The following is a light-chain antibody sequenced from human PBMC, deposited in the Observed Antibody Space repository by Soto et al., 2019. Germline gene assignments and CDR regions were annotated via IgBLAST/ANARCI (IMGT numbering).Light chain of an antibody. Sequence: EIVMTQSPATLSVSPGERATLSCRASRSVTSYLAWYQQKPGQAPRLLTYDASNRANGIPARFSGSGSGTDLTLTISSLEPEDFAVYYCQQRSNWPTWTFGQGTKVDIK. CDR2: DAS. V-gene: IGKV3-11*01. CDR3: QQRSNWPTWT. J-gene: IGKJ1*01. CDR1: RSVTSY.